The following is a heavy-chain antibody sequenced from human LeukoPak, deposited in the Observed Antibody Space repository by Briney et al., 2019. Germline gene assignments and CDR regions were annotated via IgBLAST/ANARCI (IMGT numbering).Heavy chain of an antibody. Sequence: SVKVSCKASGGTFSSYAISWVRQAPGQGLEWMGGIIPIFGTANYAQKFQGRVTITADKSTSTAYMELRSLRSDDTAVYYCARELVRGVDTDWGQGTLVTVSS. CDR1: GGTFSSYA. D-gene: IGHD3-10*01. V-gene: IGHV1-69*06. CDR3: ARELVRGVDTD. CDR2: IIPIFGTA. J-gene: IGHJ4*02.